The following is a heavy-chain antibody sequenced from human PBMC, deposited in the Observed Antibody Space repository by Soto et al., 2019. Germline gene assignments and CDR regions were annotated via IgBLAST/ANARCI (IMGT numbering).Heavy chain of an antibody. V-gene: IGHV1-18*01. CDR1: GYKFTNFG. Sequence: QVQLVQSGPEVKNPGASVKVSCKASGYKFTNFGIAWIRQAPGQGLEWMGRISVHNGDTTFAQNFQDRVTLTTDTSTSTAYMELRSLRSDDTAVYYCARAEYYYDSSGYYLLFYFDYWGQGTLVTVSS. CDR3: ARAEYYYDSSGYYLLFYFDY. CDR2: ISVHNGDT. D-gene: IGHD3-22*01. J-gene: IGHJ4*02.